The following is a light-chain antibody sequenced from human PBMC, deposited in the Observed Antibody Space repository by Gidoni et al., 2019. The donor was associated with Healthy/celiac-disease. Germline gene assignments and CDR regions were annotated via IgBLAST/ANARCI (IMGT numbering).Light chain of an antibody. V-gene: IGKV1-39*01. CDR2: AAS. J-gene: IGKJ3*01. CDR3: QQSYSTWGFT. CDR1: QSISSY. Sequence: DIQMTQSPSSLSASVGDRVTITCRASQSISSYLNWYQQKPGKAPKLLIYAASSLQSGVPSSFSGSGSGTDFTLTISSLQPEDFATYYCQQSYSTWGFTFGPGTKVDIK.